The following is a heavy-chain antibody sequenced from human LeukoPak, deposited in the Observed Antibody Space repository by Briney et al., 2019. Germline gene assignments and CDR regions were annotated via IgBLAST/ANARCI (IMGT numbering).Heavy chain of an antibody. D-gene: IGHD3/OR15-3a*01. CDR1: GFTFHDYA. V-gene: IGHV3-9*03. Sequence: GGSLRLSCAASGFTFHDYAMHWVRQVPGKGLEWVSGITWNSGSVLYADSVRGRFTISRDNAKNSLYLQMNSLRPEDMAFYYCAKGLGVTSLIVDALDMWGQGTMVTV. J-gene: IGHJ3*02. CDR2: ITWNSGSV. CDR3: AKGLGVTSLIVDALDM.